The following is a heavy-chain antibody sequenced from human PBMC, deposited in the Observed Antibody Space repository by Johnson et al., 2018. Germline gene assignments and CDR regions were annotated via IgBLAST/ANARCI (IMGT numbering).Heavy chain of an antibody. V-gene: IGHV3-21*01. CDR1: GFTFSSYS. CDR3: ARDETAALYYYGMDV. D-gene: IGHD2-2*01. J-gene: IGHJ6*02. Sequence: VQLVESGGGLVKXGGSXRLXCAASGFTFSSYSMNWVRQAPGKGLEWVSSISSSSSYIYYADSVKGRFTIPRDNAKNSLYLQMNSLRAEDTAVYYCARDETAALYYYGMDVWGQGTTVTVSS. CDR2: ISSSSSYI.